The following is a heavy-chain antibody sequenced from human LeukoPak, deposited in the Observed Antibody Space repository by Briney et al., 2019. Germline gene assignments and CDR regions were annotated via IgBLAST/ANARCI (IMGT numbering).Heavy chain of an antibody. V-gene: IGHV3-23*01. D-gene: IGHD4-23*01. CDR3: ATASGGKVDY. J-gene: IGHJ4*02. Sequence: GGSLRLSCAASGFTFDDYAMSWVRQAPGKGLEWVSAISGSGGSTYYADSVKGRFTISRDNSKNTLYLQMNSLRAEDTAVYYCATASGGKVDYWGQGTLVTVSS. CDR1: GFTFDDYA. CDR2: ISGSGGST.